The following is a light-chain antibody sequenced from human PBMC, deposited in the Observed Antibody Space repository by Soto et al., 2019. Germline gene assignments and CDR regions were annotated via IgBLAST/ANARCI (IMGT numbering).Light chain of an antibody. V-gene: IGKV3-20*01. CDR1: QSVSSNY. J-gene: IGKJ4*01. CDR2: GAS. CDR3: QESGGPPRVT. Sequence: EIVLTQSPGTLSLSPGERATLSCRASQSVSSNYLAWYQQKPGQAPRLLIYGASSRATGIPDRFIGSWSGTDFTLPVSRLEREEFAVYYCQESGGPPRVTFGEGTKVAIK.